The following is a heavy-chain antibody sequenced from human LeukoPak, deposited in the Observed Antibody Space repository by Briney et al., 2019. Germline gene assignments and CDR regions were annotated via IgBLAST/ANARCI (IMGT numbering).Heavy chain of an antibody. V-gene: IGHV3-30*02. Sequence: GGSLRLSCAASAFTFGTYGMHWVRQAPGKGLEWVAFIRYDGSNKYYADSVKGRFTISRDNSKKTLYLQMDSLRSDDTAVYHCAKEIWPTVTIPGRTYFDYWGQGTLVTVSS. CDR1: AFTFGTYG. D-gene: IGHD4-17*01. CDR3: AKEIWPTVTIPGRTYFDY. CDR2: IRYDGSNK. J-gene: IGHJ4*02.